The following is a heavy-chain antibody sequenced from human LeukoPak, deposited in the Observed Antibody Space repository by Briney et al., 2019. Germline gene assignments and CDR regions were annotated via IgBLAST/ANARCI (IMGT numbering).Heavy chain of an antibody. CDR1: GGSVSSGSYY. D-gene: IGHD1-26*01. V-gene: IGHV4-61*01. J-gene: IGHJ4*02. CDR3: ARAAYSGSYHSDY. CDR2: IYYSGST. Sequence: SETLSLTCTVCGGSVSSGSYYWSWIRQPPGKGLEWIGYIYYSGSTNYNPSLKSRVTISVDTSKNQFSLKLSSVTAADTAVYYCARAAYSGSYHSDYWGQGTLVTVSS.